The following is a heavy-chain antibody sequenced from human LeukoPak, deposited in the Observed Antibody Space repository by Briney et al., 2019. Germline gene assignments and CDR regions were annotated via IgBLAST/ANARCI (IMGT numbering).Heavy chain of an antibody. Sequence: GGSLRLSCTASGFTFSSYSMNWVRQAPGKGLEWVSYISSSSSTIYYAGSVKGRFTISRDNAKNSLYLQMNSLRAEDTAVYYCAREEALDYWGQGTLVTVSS. J-gene: IGHJ4*02. CDR2: ISSSSSTI. CDR3: AREEALDY. CDR1: GFTFSSYS. V-gene: IGHV3-48*01.